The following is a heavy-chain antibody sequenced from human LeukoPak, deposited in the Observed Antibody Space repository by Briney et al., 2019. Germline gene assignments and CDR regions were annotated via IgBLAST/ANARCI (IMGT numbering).Heavy chain of an antibody. CDR1: GGSFSGYY. CDR2: INHSGST. CDR3: ARAAHQWLVQDY. J-gene: IGHJ4*02. D-gene: IGHD6-19*01. V-gene: IGHV4-34*01. Sequence: PSETLSLTCAVYGGSFSGYYWSWIRQPPGKGLEWIGEINHSGSTNYNPSLKSRVTISVDTSKNQFSLKLSSVTAAYTAVYYRARAAHQWLVQDYWGQGTLVTVSS.